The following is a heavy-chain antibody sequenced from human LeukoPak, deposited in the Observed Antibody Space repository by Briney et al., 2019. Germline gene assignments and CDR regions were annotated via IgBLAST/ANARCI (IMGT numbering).Heavy chain of an antibody. CDR2: ISGDGGST. CDR3: ARFYYDSSRGAY. Sequence: GGSLRLSCAASGFTFDDYAMHWVRQAPGKGLEWVSLISGDGGSTYYADSVKGRFTISRDNAKNTLYLQMNSLRDEDTAVYYCARFYYDSSRGAYWGQGTLVTVSS. CDR1: GFTFDDYA. V-gene: IGHV3-43*02. D-gene: IGHD3-22*01. J-gene: IGHJ4*02.